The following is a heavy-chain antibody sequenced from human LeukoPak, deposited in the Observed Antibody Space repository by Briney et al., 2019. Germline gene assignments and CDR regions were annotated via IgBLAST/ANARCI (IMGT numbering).Heavy chain of an antibody. V-gene: IGHV3-11*01. CDR2: ISGGSTNI. Sequence: GGSLRLSCEASGFTFKDFYMSWIRQAPGKGLEWIAYISGGSTNINYADSVRGRFTISRDNDKSSVSLQMNDLRADDTAVYYCARRGYNNNWYGYGWFDPWGQGTLVTVSS. CDR3: ARRGYNNNWYGYGWFDP. D-gene: IGHD6-13*01. CDR1: GFTFKDFY. J-gene: IGHJ5*02.